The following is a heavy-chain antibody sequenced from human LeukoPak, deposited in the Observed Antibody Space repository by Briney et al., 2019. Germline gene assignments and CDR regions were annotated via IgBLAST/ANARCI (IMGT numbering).Heavy chain of an antibody. CDR3: ARDARHKYCSSASCYRGWFDP. CDR1: GYTFTGYY. CDR2: IIPMFATA. V-gene: IGHV1-69*13. J-gene: IGHJ5*02. D-gene: IGHD2-2*01. Sequence: SVKVSCKASGYTFTGYYMHWVRQAPGQGLEWMGGIIPMFATANYAQKFQGRVTITADESTSTAYMELSSLRSEDTAVYYCARDARHKYCSSASCYRGWFDPWGQGTLVTVSS.